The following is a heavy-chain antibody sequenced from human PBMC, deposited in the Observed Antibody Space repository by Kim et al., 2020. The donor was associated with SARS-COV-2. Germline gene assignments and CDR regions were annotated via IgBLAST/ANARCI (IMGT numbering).Heavy chain of an antibody. CDR3: ARGFSDSSSWLDVGIAFDI. CDR1: GFTFSSYS. J-gene: IGHJ3*02. Sequence: GGSLRLSCAASGFTFSSYSMNWVRQAPGKGLEWVSSISSSSSYIYYADSVKGRFTISRDNAKNSLYLQMNSLRAEDTAVYYCARGFSDSSSWLDVGIAFDIWGQGTMVTVSS. CDR2: ISSSSSYI. V-gene: IGHV3-21*01. D-gene: IGHD6-13*01.